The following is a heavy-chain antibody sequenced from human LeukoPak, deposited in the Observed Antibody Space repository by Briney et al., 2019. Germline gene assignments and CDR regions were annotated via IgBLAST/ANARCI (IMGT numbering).Heavy chain of an antibody. CDR2: IYSSGST. CDR1: GDSIRSYF. D-gene: IGHD5-18*01. J-gene: IGHJ4*02. Sequence: PSETLSLTCTVSGDSIRSYFWSWIRQPPGKGLEWSGNIYSSGSTNYNPSLKSRVTISVDTSKSQFSLRLSSVTAADTAVYYCARHYRGYSYGQFDNWGQGTLVTVSS. V-gene: IGHV4-59*08. CDR3: ARHYRGYSYGQFDN.